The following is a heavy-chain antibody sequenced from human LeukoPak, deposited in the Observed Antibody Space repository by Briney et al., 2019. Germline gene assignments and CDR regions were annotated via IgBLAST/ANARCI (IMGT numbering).Heavy chain of an antibody. D-gene: IGHD3-22*01. CDR2: ISGSGGST. J-gene: IGHJ3*02. CDR1: GFTFSDYS. V-gene: IGHV3-23*01. CDR3: AKDIYDSSGYDAFDI. Sequence: PGGSLRLSCAASGFTFSDYSMNWVRQAPGKGLEWVSAISGSGGSTYYADSVKGRFTISRDNSKNTLYLQMNSLRAEDTAVYYCAKDIYDSSGYDAFDIWGQGTMVTVSS.